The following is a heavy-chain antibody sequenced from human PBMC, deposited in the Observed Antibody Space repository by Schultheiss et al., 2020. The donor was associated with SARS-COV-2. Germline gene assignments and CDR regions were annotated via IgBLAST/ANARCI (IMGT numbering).Heavy chain of an antibody. CDR1: GGSISSYY. J-gene: IGHJ3*02. CDR2: IYYSGST. CDR3: ARDNGYCSGGSCYAFDI. Sequence: SETLSLTCTVSGGSISSYYWSWIRQPPGKGLEWIGYIYYSGSTNYNPSLKSRVTISVDTSKNQFSLKLSSVTAADTAVYYCARDNGYCSGGSCYAFDIWGQGTMVTVSS. D-gene: IGHD2-15*01. V-gene: IGHV4-59*12.